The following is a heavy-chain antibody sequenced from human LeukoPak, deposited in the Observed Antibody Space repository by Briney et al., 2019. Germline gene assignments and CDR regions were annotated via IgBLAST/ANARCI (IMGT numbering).Heavy chain of an antibody. CDR3: TTQLRMVGGIINLYYFDY. Sequence: SETLSLTCTVSEDSISSSNYYWGWIRQPPGKGLEWIVSIYHSGSTYYNPSLKSRLSISVDKSKNQFSLKLSSVTAADTAVYYCTTQLRMVGGIINLYYFDYWGQGTLVTVSS. J-gene: IGHJ4*02. CDR2: IYHSGST. D-gene: IGHD3-10*01. V-gene: IGHV4-39*01. CDR1: EDSISSSNYY.